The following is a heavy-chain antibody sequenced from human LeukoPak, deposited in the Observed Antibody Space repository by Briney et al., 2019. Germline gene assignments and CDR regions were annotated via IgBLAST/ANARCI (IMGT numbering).Heavy chain of an antibody. V-gene: IGHV3-30*03. CDR3: ARDSVYGGLYYYYYGMDV. J-gene: IGHJ6*02. CDR1: GFTFSSYG. CDR2: ISYDGSNK. D-gene: IGHD4-23*01. Sequence: GGSLRLSCAASGFTFSSYGMHWVRQAPGKGLEWVAVISYDGSNKYYADSVKGRFTISRDNSKNTLYLQMNSLRAEDTAVYYCARDSVYGGLYYYYYGMDVWGQGTTVTVSS.